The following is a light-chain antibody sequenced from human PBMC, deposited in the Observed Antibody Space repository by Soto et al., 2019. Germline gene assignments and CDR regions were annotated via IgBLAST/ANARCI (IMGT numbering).Light chain of an antibody. Sequence: QSVLTQPYSASGTPGQRVTISCSGSSSNIGSHTLNWYQQLPGSAPSLLIYSDNQRPSGVPDRFSGSTSGTSASLAISGLQSEDEAEYYCAAWDYTLNAAVFGGGTKLTVL. CDR1: SSNIGSHT. J-gene: IGLJ2*01. V-gene: IGLV1-44*01. CDR2: SDN. CDR3: AAWDYTLNAAV.